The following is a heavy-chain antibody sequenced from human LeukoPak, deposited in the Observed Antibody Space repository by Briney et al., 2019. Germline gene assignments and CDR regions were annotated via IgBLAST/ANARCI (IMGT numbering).Heavy chain of an antibody. CDR1: GFTFDDYA. J-gene: IGHJ4*02. CDR2: ISWNSGSI. V-gene: IGHV3-9*01. CDR3: ATVGD. Sequence: GRSLRLSCAASGFTFDDYAMHWVRQAPGKGLEWVSGISWNSGSIGYADSVKGRFTISRDNAKNSLYLQMNSLRAEDTALYYCATVGDWGQGTLVTVSS.